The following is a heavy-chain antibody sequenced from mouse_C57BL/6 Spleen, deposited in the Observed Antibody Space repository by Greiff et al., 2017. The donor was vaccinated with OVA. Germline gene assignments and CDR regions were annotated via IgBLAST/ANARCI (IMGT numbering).Heavy chain of an antibody. V-gene: IGHV1-15*01. CDR1: GYTFTDYE. CDR2: IDPETGGT. D-gene: IGHD1-1*01. Sequence: VQLQQSGAELVRPGASVTLSCKASGYTFTDYEMHWVKQTPVHGLEWLGAIDPETGGTAYNQKFQGKAILTADKSSSTAYIELRSLTSEDSAVYYCTRPTVVYWYFDVWGTGTTVTVSS. J-gene: IGHJ1*03. CDR3: TRPTVVYWYFDV.